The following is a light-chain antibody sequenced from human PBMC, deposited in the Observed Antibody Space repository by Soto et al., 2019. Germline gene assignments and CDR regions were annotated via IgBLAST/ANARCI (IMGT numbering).Light chain of an antibody. Sequence: QSALTQPASVSGSPGQSITISCTGTNNDVGSYDLVSWYRQSPGGAPKLIIYDVTKRPSGVSDRFSASKSGNTASLTISGLQAEDEADYYCSSYAGLATYVLFGGGTKLTVL. V-gene: IGLV2-23*02. CDR3: SSYAGLATYVL. J-gene: IGLJ2*01. CDR2: DVT. CDR1: NNDVGSYDL.